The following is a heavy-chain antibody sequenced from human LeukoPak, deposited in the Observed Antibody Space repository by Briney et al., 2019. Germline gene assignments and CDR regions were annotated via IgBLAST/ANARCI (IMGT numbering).Heavy chain of an antibody. D-gene: IGHD5-18*01. CDR3: ARGYSYGLFSYAFDI. CDR2: IYSGGST. Sequence: PGGSLRLSCAASGFTVSSNYMSWVRQAPGKGLEGVSVIYSGGSTYYSDSVTGRFTISRDNSKTTLYLQMNSLRAEDTAVYYRARGYSYGLFSYAFDIWGQGTMVTVSS. CDR1: GFTVSSNY. J-gene: IGHJ3*02. V-gene: IGHV3-53*01.